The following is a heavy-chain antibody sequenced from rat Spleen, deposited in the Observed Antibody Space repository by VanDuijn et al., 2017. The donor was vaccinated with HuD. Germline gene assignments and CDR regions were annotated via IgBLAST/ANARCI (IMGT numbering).Heavy chain of an antibody. V-gene: IGHV6-13*01. CDR1: GFTFSTAW. D-gene: IGHD1-5*01. Sequence: EVRLVETGGGLVQPGKSLKLTCATSGFTFSTAWMHWVRQSPDKRLEWLARIKDKSNNYATAYVESVKGRFTISRDDSKSSVYLQSNNLKEEDTATYYCTTYRYNWGQGVMVTVSS. CDR3: TTYRYN. J-gene: IGHJ2*01. CDR2: IKDKSNNYAT.